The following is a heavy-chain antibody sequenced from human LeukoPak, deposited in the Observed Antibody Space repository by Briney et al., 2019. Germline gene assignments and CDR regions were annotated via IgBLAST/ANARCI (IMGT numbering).Heavy chain of an antibody. V-gene: IGHV5-51*01. CDR2: IYPGDSDT. D-gene: IGHD2-2*01. Sequence: GESLKISCKVSGYIFTSYWIGWVRQMPGKGLEWMGIIYPGDSDTRYSPSFQGQVTISADKSISTAYLQWSSLKASDTAIYYCARQWGDCSSTSCYSAYWGQGTLVTVSS. CDR3: ARQWGDCSSTSCYSAY. CDR1: GYIFTSYW. J-gene: IGHJ4*02.